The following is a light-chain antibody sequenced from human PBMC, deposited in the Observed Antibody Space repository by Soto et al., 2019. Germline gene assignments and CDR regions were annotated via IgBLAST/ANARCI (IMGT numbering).Light chain of an antibody. CDR1: ESVSSIY. CDR2: GAS. J-gene: IGKJ1*01. V-gene: IGKV3-20*01. Sequence: ENVLTQSPGTLSLSPGERATLSCRASESVSSIYVAWYQHKPGQAPRLLIYGASTRATGIPDRFSGSGSGTDFTLTIDRLEPEDFAVYYCQQSINPKTFGKGTKVDI. CDR3: QQSINPKT.